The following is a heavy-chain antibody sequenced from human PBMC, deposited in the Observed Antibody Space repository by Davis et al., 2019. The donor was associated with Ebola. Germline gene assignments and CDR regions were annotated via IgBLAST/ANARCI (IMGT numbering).Heavy chain of an antibody. CDR3: ARHLSYGGNPGKYYFDY. J-gene: IGHJ4*02. V-gene: IGHV4-59*08. Sequence: MPSETLSLTCTVSGASISSYYWSWIRQPPGKGLEWIGYIYYSGSTNYNPSLKSRVTISVDTSKNQFSLKLSSVTAADTAVYYCARHLSYGGNPGKYYFDYWGQGTLVTVSS. CDR2: IYYSGST. D-gene: IGHD4-23*01. CDR1: GASISSYY.